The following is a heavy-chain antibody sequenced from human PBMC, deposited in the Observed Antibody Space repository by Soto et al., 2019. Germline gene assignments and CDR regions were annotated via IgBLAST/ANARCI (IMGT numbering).Heavy chain of an antibody. D-gene: IGHD3-22*01. V-gene: IGHV4-30-4*01. Sequence: PSETLSLTCTVSGGSISSGDYYWSWIRQPPGKGLEWIGYIYYSGSTYYNPSLKSRVTISVDTSKNQFSLKLSSVTAADTAVYYCASYDSSGYYPSYYFDYWGQGTLVTVS. CDR2: IYYSGST. CDR1: GGSISSGDYY. J-gene: IGHJ4*02. CDR3: ASYDSSGYYPSYYFDY.